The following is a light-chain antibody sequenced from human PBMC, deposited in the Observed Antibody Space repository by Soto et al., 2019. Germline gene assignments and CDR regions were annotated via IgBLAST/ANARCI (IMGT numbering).Light chain of an antibody. Sequence: QSALTQPASVSGSPGQSITISCTGTSSDVGAYNFVSWHQQHPGKAPKLIIYEGTKRPSGVSNRFSGSKSGNTASLTISGLQAEDEADYYCCSYALLFGTGTKVTVL. CDR3: CSYALL. CDR1: SSDVGAYNF. V-gene: IGLV2-23*01. CDR2: EGT. J-gene: IGLJ1*01.